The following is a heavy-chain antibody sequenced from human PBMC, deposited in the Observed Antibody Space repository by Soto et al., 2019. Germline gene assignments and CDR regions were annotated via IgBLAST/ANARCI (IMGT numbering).Heavy chain of an antibody. CDR2: INPDNGNT. D-gene: IGHD2-15*01. CDR1: GYTFTRYT. Sequence: QVQLVQSGAEVKKPGASVKISCKASGYTFTRYTMNWVRQAPGQRLEWMGWINPDNGNTKSSQKFQDRVIITRDTSASTAYMDLSSLRSEDTAVYWCARGIATGQLDPWGQGTLVTVSS. V-gene: IGHV1-3*01. J-gene: IGHJ5*02. CDR3: ARGIATGQLDP.